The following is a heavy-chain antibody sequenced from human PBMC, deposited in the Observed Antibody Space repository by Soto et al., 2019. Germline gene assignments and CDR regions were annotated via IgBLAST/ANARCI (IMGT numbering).Heavy chain of an antibody. CDR2: IWYDGSNK. CDR1: GFTFSSYG. J-gene: IGHJ6*02. V-gene: IGHV3-33*01. CDR3: AREGQLEYYYYGMDV. D-gene: IGHD1-1*01. Sequence: PGGSLRLSCAASGFTFSSYGMHWVRQAPGKGLEWVAVIWYDGSNKYYADSVKGRFTISRDNSKNTLYLQMNSLRAEDTAVYYCAREGQLEYYYYGMDVWGQGTTVTVSS.